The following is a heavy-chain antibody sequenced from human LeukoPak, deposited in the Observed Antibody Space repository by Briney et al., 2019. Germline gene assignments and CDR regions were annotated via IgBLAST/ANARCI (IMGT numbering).Heavy chain of an antibody. CDR2: ISGSGGST. CDR3: TREGLGTTFSAWFDP. J-gene: IGHJ5*02. CDR1: GFTFSSYG. V-gene: IGHV3-23*01. Sequence: TGGTLRLSCAASGFTFSSYGMSWVRQAPGKGLEWVSGISGSGGSTYYADSVKGRFTISRDNSKNTLYLQMNSLRVEDTAVYYCTREGLGTTFSAWFDPWGQGTLVFVSS. D-gene: IGHD1-7*01.